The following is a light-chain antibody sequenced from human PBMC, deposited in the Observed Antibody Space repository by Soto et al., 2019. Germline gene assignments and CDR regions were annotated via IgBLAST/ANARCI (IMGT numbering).Light chain of an antibody. CDR3: QRDSSYSYT. V-gene: IGKV1-5*03. Sequence: DIQMTNSPSTLAASVGHRVSLTCRASQSISTWLAWYQQKRGKAPRLLIYKQSSLQRCVPSWFSGSGSGTEFTLTICSLQPDDIATYYGQRDSSYSYTFGQGTKVEMK. CDR1: QSISTW. J-gene: IGKJ2*01. CDR2: KQS.